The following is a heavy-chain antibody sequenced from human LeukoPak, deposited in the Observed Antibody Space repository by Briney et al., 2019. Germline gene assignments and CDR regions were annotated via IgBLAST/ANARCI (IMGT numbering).Heavy chain of an antibody. CDR3: ARYGYSYGLDY. Sequence: SETLSLTCAVYGGSFSGHYWSWIRQPPGKGLEWIGEINHSGSTNYNPSLKSRVTISVDTSKNQFSLKLSSVTAADTAVYYCARYGYSYGLDYWGQGTLVTVSS. CDR2: INHSGST. V-gene: IGHV4-34*01. D-gene: IGHD5-18*01. CDR1: GGSFSGHY. J-gene: IGHJ4*02.